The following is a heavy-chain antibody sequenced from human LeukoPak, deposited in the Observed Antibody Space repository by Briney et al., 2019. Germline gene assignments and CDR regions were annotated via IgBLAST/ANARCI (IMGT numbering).Heavy chain of an antibody. J-gene: IGHJ6*03. CDR1: GGSISSGGYY. CDR3: ARDGAHIQSPLYMDV. V-gene: IGHV4-31*03. D-gene: IGHD4-11*01. CDR2: IYYSGST. Sequence: PSQTLSLTCTVSGGSISSGGYYWSWIRQHPGKGLEWIGYIYYSGSTYYNPSLKSRVTISVDTSKNQFSLKLSSVTAADTAVYYCARDGAHIQSPLYMDVWGKGTTVTVSS.